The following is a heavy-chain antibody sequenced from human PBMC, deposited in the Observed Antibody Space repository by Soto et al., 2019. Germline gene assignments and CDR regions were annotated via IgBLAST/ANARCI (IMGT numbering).Heavy chain of an antibody. CDR3: ARSEQLVPYYYYGMDV. CDR2: IIPIFGTA. D-gene: IGHD6-6*01. J-gene: IGHJ6*02. CDR1: GGTFSSYA. V-gene: IGHV1-69*13. Sequence: GASVKVSCKASGGTFSSYAISWVRQAPGQGLEWMGGIIPIFGTANYAQKFQGRVTITADESTSTAYMELSSLRSEGTAVYYCARSEQLVPYYYYGMDVWGQGTTVTVSS.